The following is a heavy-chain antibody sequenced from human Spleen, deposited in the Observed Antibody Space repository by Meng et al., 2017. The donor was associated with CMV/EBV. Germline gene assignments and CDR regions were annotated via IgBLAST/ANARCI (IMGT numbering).Heavy chain of an antibody. V-gene: IGHV3-11*04. Sequence: GESLKISCAASGFTFSDYYMSWIRQAPGKGLEWVSYISSSGSPKYYADCVKGRFTISRDNAKNSLYLQMNSLRAEDTAVYYCARDRGTYCSSTSCYYFDYWGQGTLVTVSS. J-gene: IGHJ4*02. CDR2: ISSSGSPK. CDR3: ARDRGTYCSSTSCYYFDY. D-gene: IGHD2-2*01. CDR1: GFTFSDYY.